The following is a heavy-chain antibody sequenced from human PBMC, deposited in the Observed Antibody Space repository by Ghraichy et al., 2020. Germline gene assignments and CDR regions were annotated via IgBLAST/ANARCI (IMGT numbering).Heavy chain of an antibody. J-gene: IGHJ4*02. CDR1: GDSISSTNYY. CDR2: IYYNGST. CDR3: ASTHKTGNIGSGYFDY. V-gene: IGHV4-39*01. D-gene: IGHD3-22*01. Sequence: SETLSLTCTVSGDSISSTNYYWGWIRQPPGKGLEWIGSIYYNGSTYSNPSLKSRVTISVDASKIQFSLKLSSVTATDTAVYYCASTHKTGNIGSGYFDYGGQGVRVTVPS.